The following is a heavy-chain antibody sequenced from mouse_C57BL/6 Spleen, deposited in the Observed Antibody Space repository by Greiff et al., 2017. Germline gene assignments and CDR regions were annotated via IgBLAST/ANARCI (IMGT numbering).Heavy chain of an antibody. CDR3: AGVGYYYGSSPYAMDY. CDR2: IDPSDSYT. CDR1: GYTFTSYW. Sequence: QVQLQQPGAELVKPGASVKLSCKASGYTFTSYWMQWVKQRPGQGLEWIGEIDPSDSYTNYNQKFKGKATLTVDTSSRTAYMQLSSLTSEDSAVYYCAGVGYYYGSSPYAMDYWGQGTSVTVSS. J-gene: IGHJ4*01. V-gene: IGHV1-50*01. D-gene: IGHD1-1*01.